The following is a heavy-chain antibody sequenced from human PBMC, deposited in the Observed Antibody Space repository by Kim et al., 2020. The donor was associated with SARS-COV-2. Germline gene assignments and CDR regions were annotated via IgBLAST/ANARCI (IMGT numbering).Heavy chain of an antibody. V-gene: IGHV4-59*01. Sequence: KSRVTISVDTSKNQFSLKLSSVTAADTAVYYCARASPYSSSWYGRYYFDYWGQGTLVTVSS. CDR3: ARASPYSSSWYGRYYFDY. D-gene: IGHD6-13*01. J-gene: IGHJ4*02.